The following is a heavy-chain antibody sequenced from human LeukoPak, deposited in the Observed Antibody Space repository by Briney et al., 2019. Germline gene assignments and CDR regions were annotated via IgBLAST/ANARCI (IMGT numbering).Heavy chain of an antibody. V-gene: IGHV3-30*04. Sequence: GGSLRLSCAASGFTFSSYAMHWVRQAPGKGLEWVAVISYDGSNKYYADSVKGRFTISRDNSKNTLYLQMNSLRAEDTAVYYCARSDSSGWYVWGQGTLVTVSS. D-gene: IGHD6-19*01. CDR3: ARSDSSGWYV. J-gene: IGHJ4*02. CDR2: ISYDGSNK. CDR1: GFTFSSYA.